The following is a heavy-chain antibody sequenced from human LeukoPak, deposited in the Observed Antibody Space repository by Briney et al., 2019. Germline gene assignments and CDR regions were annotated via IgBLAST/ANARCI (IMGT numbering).Heavy chain of an antibody. CDR3: FRERYKFLSGQQSIFYL. CDR2: INNDGSST. CDR1: GFIFSDHW. J-gene: IGHJ4*01. Sequence: GGSLRLSCAASGFIFSDHWMHWVRQAPGKGLVWLSRINNDGSSTIYADSVKGRFTFSRDNAENTLFLEMSSLRVEDTAVYYCFRERYKFLSGQQSIFYLWGQGTL. V-gene: IGHV3-74*01. D-gene: IGHD3-3*01.